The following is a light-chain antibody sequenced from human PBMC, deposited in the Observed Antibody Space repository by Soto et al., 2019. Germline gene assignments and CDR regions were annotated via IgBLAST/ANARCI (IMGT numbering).Light chain of an antibody. CDR1: NIGSKS. V-gene: IGLV3-21*04. CDR3: QLWDSSSDHVV. J-gene: IGLJ2*01. CDR2: YDS. Sequence: SYELTQPPSVSVAPGKTARITCGGTNIGSKSVHWYQQKPGQAPVLVIYYDSYRPSGIPERFSGSNSGNTATLTISRVAAGDEADYYCQLWDSSSDHVVFGGWTQLTVL.